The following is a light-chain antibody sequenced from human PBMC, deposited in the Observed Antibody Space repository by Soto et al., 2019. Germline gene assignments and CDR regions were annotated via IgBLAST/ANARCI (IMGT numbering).Light chain of an antibody. CDR3: QQRNDCPRT. V-gene: IGKV1-5*03. J-gene: IGKJ1*01. CDR2: SAS. Sequence: EIELTQSPSTLSSSVGDRVALSCRASQSVGSCLAWYQQKPGQAPRLLIYSASNLDSEIPGRFSGSGSGTDFTLTISSLESDDFAAYYCQQRNDCPRTFGQGTKLEIK. CDR1: QSVGSC.